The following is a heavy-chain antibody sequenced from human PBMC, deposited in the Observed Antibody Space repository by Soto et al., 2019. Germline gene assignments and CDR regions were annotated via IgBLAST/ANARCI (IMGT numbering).Heavy chain of an antibody. D-gene: IGHD3-10*01. J-gene: IGHJ3*02. CDR1: GFTFSSYD. CDR2: IGTAGDT. Sequence: PGGSLRLSCAASGFTFSSYDMLWVRQATGRGLEWVSAIGTAGDTYYPGSVKGRFTISRENAKNSLYLQMNSLRAGDTAVYYCARASMVRETWDAFDIWGQGTMVT. CDR3: ARASMVRETWDAFDI. V-gene: IGHV3-13*01.